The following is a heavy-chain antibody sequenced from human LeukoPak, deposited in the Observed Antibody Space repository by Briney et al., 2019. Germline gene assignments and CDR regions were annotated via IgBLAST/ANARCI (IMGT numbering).Heavy chain of an antibody. J-gene: IGHJ6*02. V-gene: IGHV3-30*18. Sequence: GGSLRLSCAASGFTFSSYGMHWVRQAPGKGLEWVAVISYDGSNKYYADSVKGRFTISRDNSKNTLYLQMNSLRAEDTAVYYCAEDHSSGWYYYYYYYGMDVWGQGTTVTVSS. CDR2: ISYDGSNK. CDR3: AEDHSSGWYYYYYYYGMDV. CDR1: GFTFSSYG. D-gene: IGHD6-19*01.